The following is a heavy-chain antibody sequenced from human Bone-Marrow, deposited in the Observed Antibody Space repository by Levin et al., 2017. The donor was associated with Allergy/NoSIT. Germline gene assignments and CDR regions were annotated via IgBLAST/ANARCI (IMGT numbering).Heavy chain of an antibody. CDR2: VYYSGST. Sequence: TGGSLRLSCTVSGGSISTYYWSWIRQPPGKGLEWIGYVYYSGSTNYNPSLKSRVTMSVDTSKNHFSLKLSSVTAADTALYYCARHAGPIHLWLMDYWGQGTLVTVSS. V-gene: IGHV4-59*08. J-gene: IGHJ4*02. CDR1: GGSISTYY. D-gene: IGHD5-18*01. CDR3: ARHAGPIHLWLMDY.